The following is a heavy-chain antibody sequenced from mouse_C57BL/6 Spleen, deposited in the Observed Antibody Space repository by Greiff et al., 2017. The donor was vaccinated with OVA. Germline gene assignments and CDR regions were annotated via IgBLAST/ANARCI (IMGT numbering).Heavy chain of an antibody. Sequence: VQLQQPGAELVKPGASVKLSCKASGYTFTSYWMQWVKQRPGQGLEWIGEIDPSDSYTNYNQKFKGKATLTVDTSSRTADMQRSSRTSEDAAVYYCARSSYYGSSSWYFDVWGTGTTVTVSA. J-gene: IGHJ1*03. D-gene: IGHD1-1*01. CDR3: ARSSYYGSSSWYFDV. V-gene: IGHV1-50*01. CDR1: GYTFTSYW. CDR2: IDPSDSYT.